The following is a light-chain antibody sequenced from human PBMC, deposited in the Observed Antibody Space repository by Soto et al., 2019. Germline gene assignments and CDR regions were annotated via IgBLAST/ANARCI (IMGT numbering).Light chain of an antibody. CDR2: AAS. Sequence: DIQMTQSPSSLSASVGARVTITCRASQSISSYLNWYQQKPGKAPKLLIYAASSLQSGVPSRFSGSGSGTDFTLTIGSLQPKDFATYYWQQSYSTPWTVGQGTMVEIK. J-gene: IGKJ1*01. CDR3: QQSYSTPWT. V-gene: IGKV1-39*01. CDR1: QSISSY.